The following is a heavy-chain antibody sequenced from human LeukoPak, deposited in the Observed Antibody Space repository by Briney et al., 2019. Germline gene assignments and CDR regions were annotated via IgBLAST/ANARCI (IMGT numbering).Heavy chain of an antibody. Sequence: GGSLRLSCAASGFTFNDYYMSWIRQAPGKGLEWLSYINICGTNTHYADSVKGRFTISRDNAKNSLYLEMNNLRAEDTAVYYCATDGAGFDTWGQGVLVTVSS. J-gene: IGHJ5*02. CDR1: GFTFNDYY. CDR3: ATDGAGFDT. CDR2: INICGTNT. V-gene: IGHV3-11*01.